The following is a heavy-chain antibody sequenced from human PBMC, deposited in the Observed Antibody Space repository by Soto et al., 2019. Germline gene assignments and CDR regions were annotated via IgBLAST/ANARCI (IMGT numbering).Heavy chain of an antibody. V-gene: IGHV4-31*03. CDR1: GGSISSGGYY. D-gene: IGHD6-19*01. J-gene: IGHJ5*02. CDR3: ARDPGIAVAGTAGFDP. Sequence: QVQLQESGPGLVKPSQTLSLTCTVSGGSISSGGYYWSWIRQHPGKGLEWIGYIYYSGSTYYNPSLKSRVTISVDTSKNQFSLKLSSVTAADTAVYYCARDPGIAVAGTAGFDPWGQGTLVTVSS. CDR2: IYYSGST.